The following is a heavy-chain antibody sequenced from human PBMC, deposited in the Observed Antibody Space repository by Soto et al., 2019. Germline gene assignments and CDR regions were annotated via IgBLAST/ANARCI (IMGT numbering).Heavy chain of an antibody. D-gene: IGHD2-15*01. V-gene: IGHV3-15*07. CDR1: GFTFSYAW. CDR2: IKSEADGATT. CDR3: TADLPGHGGGYEFDY. Sequence: EVVLVESGGGLVKPGGPLRLSCAASGFTFSYAWMNWVRQAPGKGLEWVGRIKSEADGATTDYAAPVKGRFTISRDDSTNTLYLQINSLETEDTAVYYCTADLPGHGGGYEFDYWGQGSLVTVSS. J-gene: IGHJ4*02.